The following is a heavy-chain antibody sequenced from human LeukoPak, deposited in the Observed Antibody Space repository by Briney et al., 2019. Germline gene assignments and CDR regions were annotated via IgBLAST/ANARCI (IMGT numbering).Heavy chain of an antibody. D-gene: IGHD6-19*01. V-gene: IGHV1-18*01. CDR3: ARDLKRGYSSGRYSWGTGSSNDY. J-gene: IGHJ4*02. CDR2: ISGYNGNT. Sequence: ASVKVSCKAYGYTFTTYAMNWVRQDPGQGLEWMGWISGYNGNTNYAQKLQGRVTMTTDTSTSTAYMELRSLRSDDTAVYYCARDLKRGYSSGRYSWGTGSSNDYWGQGTLVTVSS. CDR1: GYTFTTYA.